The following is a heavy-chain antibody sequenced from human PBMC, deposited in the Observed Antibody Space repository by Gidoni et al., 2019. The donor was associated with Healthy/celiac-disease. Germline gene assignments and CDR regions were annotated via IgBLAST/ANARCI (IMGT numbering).Heavy chain of an antibody. CDR2: ISAYNGNT. V-gene: IGHV1-18*01. Sequence: QVRLVQSGAEVKKTGASVKVSCKASGYTFTSYGISWVRQAPGQGLEWMGWISAYNGNTNDAQKLQGRVTMTTDTSTSTAYMELRSLRSDDTAVYYCARAISGWYKGGFDPWGQGTLVTVSS. D-gene: IGHD6-19*01. J-gene: IGHJ5*02. CDR3: ARAISGWYKGGFDP. CDR1: GYTFTSYG.